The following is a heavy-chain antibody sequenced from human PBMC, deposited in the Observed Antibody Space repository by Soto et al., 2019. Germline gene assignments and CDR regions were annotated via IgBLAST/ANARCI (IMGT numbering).Heavy chain of an antibody. Sequence: GESLKISCKGSGYSFTSYWIGWVRQMPGKGLEWMGIIYPGDSDTRYSPSFQGQVTISADKSISTAYLQWSSLKASDTAMYYCARHRHYDILTGYSPHWFDPWGQGTLVTVSS. D-gene: IGHD3-9*01. V-gene: IGHV5-51*01. CDR2: IYPGDSDT. J-gene: IGHJ5*02. CDR1: GYSFTSYW. CDR3: ARHRHYDILTGYSPHWFDP.